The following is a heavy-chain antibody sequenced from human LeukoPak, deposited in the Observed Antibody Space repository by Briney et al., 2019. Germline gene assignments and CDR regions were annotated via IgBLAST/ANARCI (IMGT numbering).Heavy chain of an antibody. D-gene: IGHD2-2*03. CDR1: GFTVSSNY. V-gene: IGHV3-53*01. CDR3: AKGGYFNFEN. CDR2: ISRNGPT. Sequence: GGSLRLSCAASGFTVSSNYMSWVRQAPGKGLEWVSGISRNGPTYYSDSVRGRFTISRDNSKDTLYLQMSGLRAEDTAVYYCAKGGYFNFENWGQGTVVSVSS. J-gene: IGHJ3*02.